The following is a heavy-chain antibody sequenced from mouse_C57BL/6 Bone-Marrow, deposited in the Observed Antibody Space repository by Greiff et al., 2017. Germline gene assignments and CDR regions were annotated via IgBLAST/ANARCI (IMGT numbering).Heavy chain of an antibody. Sequence: DVKLVESGGGLVKPGGSLKLSCAASGFTFSDYGMHWVRQAPEKGLEWVAYISSGSSTIYYADTVKGRFTISRDNAKNTLFLQMTSLRSEDTAMYYCAKGAWFAYWGQGTLVTVSA. J-gene: IGHJ3*01. CDR1: GFTFSDYG. CDR3: AKGAWFAY. V-gene: IGHV5-17*01. CDR2: ISSGSSTI.